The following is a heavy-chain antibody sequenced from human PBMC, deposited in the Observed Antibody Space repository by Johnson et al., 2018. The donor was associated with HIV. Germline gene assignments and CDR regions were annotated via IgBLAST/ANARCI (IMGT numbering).Heavy chain of an antibody. CDR3: AKDRAPSGSYHRPRQGSFDI. CDR2: ISWNSGNI. Sequence: VQLVESGGGVVQPGRSLRLSCAASGFSFSSYAMHWVRQAPGKGLEWVSGISWNSGNISYADSVKGRFTISRDHAKNSLYLQMNSLRVEDTALYYCAKDRAPSGSYHRPRQGSFDIWGQGTMVTVSS. V-gene: IGHV3-9*01. J-gene: IGHJ3*02. D-gene: IGHD1-26*01. CDR1: GFSFSSYA.